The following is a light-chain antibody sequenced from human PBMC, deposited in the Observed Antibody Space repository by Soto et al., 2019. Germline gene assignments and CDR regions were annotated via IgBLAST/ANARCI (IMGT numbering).Light chain of an antibody. CDR3: QQYGSSLLT. V-gene: IGKV3-20*01. CDR1: QSVSSY. CDR2: GAS. Sequence: IVLTQFSASMSLSPAERATHSCRASQSVSSYLAWYQQKPGQAPRLLIYGASSRATGIPDRFSGSGSGTDFTLTISRLEPEDFAVYYCQQYGSSLLTFGGGTKVDIK. J-gene: IGKJ4*02.